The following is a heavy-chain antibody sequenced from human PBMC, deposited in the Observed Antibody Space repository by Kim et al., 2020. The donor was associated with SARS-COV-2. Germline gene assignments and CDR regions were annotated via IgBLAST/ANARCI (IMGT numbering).Heavy chain of an antibody. D-gene: IGHD6-19*01. CDR3: ARAPPYDSSGWYYYYMDV. Sequence: SETLSLTCAVSGGSISSSNWWSWVRQPPGKGLEWIGEIYHSGSTNYNPSLKSRVTISVDKSKNQFSLKLSSVTAADTAVYYCARAPPYDSSGWYYYYMDVWGKGTTVTVSS. CDR1: GGSISSSNW. V-gene: IGHV4-4*02. CDR2: IYHSGST. J-gene: IGHJ6*03.